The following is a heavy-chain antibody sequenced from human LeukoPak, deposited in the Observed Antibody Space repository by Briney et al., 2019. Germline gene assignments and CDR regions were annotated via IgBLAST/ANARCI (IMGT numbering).Heavy chain of an antibody. CDR1: GGSISSYY. Sequence: SETLSLTCTVSGGSISSYYWGWIRQPPGKGLEWIGYIYYSGSTNYNPSLKSRVTISVDTSKNQFSLKLSSVTAAGTAVYYCATQYSSSSQYYYYYYMDVWGKGTTVTVSS. J-gene: IGHJ6*03. D-gene: IGHD6-6*01. CDR2: IYYSGST. CDR3: ATQYSSSSQYYYYYYMDV. V-gene: IGHV4-59*01.